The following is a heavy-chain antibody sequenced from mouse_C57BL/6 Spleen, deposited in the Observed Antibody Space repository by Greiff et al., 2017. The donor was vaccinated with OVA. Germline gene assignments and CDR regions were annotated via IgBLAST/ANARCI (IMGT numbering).Heavy chain of an antibody. Sequence: QVHVKQPGAELVKPGASVKLSCKASGYTFTSYWMQWVKQRPGQGLEWIGEIDPSDSYTNYNQKFKGKATLTVDTSSSTAYMQLSSLTSEDSAVYYCARSKEGAMDYWGQGTSVTVSS. CDR1: GYTFTSYW. J-gene: IGHJ4*01. V-gene: IGHV1-50*01. CDR3: ARSKEGAMDY. CDR2: IDPSDSYT.